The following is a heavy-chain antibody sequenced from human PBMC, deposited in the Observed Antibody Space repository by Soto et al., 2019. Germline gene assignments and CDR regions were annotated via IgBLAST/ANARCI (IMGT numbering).Heavy chain of an antibody. CDR2: ISGSGGST. CDR1: GFTFSSYA. D-gene: IGHD1-26*01. CDR3: AKVSLGATTITDYYYYGMDV. Sequence: GALRLSCSASGFTFSSYAMTWVRQAPGKGLEWVSAISGSGGSTYYADSVKGRFTISRDNSKNTLYLQMNSLRAEDTAVYYCAKVSLGATTITDYYYYGMDVWGQGTTVTVSS. V-gene: IGHV3-23*01. J-gene: IGHJ6*02.